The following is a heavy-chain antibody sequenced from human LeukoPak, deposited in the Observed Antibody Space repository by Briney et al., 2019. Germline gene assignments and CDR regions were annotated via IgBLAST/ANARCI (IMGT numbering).Heavy chain of an antibody. J-gene: IGHJ4*02. CDR1: GYTFTSYD. V-gene: IGHV1-8*01. CDR3: ARIAVAEDFDY. CDR2: MNPNSGNT. Sequence: ASVKVSCKASGYTFTSYDINWVRQATGQGLEWMGWMNPNSGNTGHAQKFQGRVTMTRNTSISTAYMELSSLRSEDTAVYYCARIAVAEDFDYWGQGTLVTVSS. D-gene: IGHD6-19*01.